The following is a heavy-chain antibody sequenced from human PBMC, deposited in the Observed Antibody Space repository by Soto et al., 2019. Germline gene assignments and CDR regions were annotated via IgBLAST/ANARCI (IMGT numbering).Heavy chain of an antibody. CDR1: GYTFTSFP. Sequence: QVHLVQSGAEVKKPGASVRVSCQASGYTFTSFPMHWVRHAPGQRLEWMGWINPANGDTGYSQKFQGRVTITRDTSASTASMELRSLTSEDTAIYFCARKDYGGSGSYHFDSWGQGTLVIVSS. CDR2: INPANGDT. CDR3: ARKDYGGSGSYHFDS. D-gene: IGHD3-10*01. J-gene: IGHJ4*02. V-gene: IGHV1-3*01.